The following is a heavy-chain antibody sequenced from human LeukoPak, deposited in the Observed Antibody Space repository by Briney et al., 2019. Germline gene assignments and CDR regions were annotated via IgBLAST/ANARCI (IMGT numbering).Heavy chain of an antibody. V-gene: IGHV5-10-1*01. D-gene: IGHD3-3*01. Sequence: GESLKISCKGSGYSFTSYWISWVRQMPGEGLEWMGRIDPSDSYTNYSPSFQGHVTISADKFISTAYLQWSSLKASDTAMYYCARHTTIFGVVIILDYWGQGTLVTVSS. CDR3: ARHTTIFGVVIILDY. J-gene: IGHJ4*02. CDR2: IDPSDSYT. CDR1: GYSFTSYW.